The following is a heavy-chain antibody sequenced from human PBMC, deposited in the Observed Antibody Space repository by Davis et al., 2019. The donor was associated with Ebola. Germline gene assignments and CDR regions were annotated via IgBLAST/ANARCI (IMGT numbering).Heavy chain of an antibody. D-gene: IGHD3-10*01. J-gene: IGHJ4*02. CDR3: ARGTSLARNFDY. V-gene: IGHV5-51*01. Sequence: PGGSLRLSCKGSGYSFTSYWIGWVRQMPGKGLEWMGIIYPGDSDTRYSPSFQGQVTISADKSISTAYLQWSSLKASDTAMYFCARGTSLARNFDYWGQGTLVTVSS. CDR1: GYSFTSYW. CDR2: IYPGDSDT.